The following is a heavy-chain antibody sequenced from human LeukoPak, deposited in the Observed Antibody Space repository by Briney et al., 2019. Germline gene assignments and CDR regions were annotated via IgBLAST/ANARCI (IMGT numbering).Heavy chain of an antibody. CDR2: ISYDGSNK. V-gene: IGHV3-30*03. J-gene: IGHJ3*02. D-gene: IGHD3-3*01. Sequence: GGSLRLSCAASGFTFSSYGMHWVRQAPGKGLEWVAVISYDGSNKYYADSVKGRFTISRDNSKNTLYLQMNSLRAEDTAVYYCAGYYDFWSGYQSGEAFDIWGQGTMVTVSS. CDR3: AGYYDFWSGYQSGEAFDI. CDR1: GFTFSSYG.